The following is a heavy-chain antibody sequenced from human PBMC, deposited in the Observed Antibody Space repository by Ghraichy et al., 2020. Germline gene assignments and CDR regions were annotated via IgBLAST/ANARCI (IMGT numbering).Heavy chain of an antibody. CDR1: GFTFSSYD. D-gene: IGHD2-2*01. J-gene: IGHJ4*02. Sequence: LSLTCAASGFTFSSYDMHWVRQATGKGLEWVSAIGTAGDTYYPGSVKGRFTISRENAKNSLYLQMNSLRAGDTAVYYCARANLFHCSSTSCYVRDFYFDYWGQGTLVTVSS. V-gene: IGHV3-13*01. CDR2: IGTAGDT. CDR3: ARANLFHCSSTSCYVRDFYFDY.